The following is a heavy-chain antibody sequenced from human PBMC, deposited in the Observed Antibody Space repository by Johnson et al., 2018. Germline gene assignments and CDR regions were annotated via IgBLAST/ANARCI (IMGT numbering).Heavy chain of an antibody. CDR2: IYYSGSA. D-gene: IGHD6-13*01. CDR3: ARGTSGSSWGRMDV. CDR1: GGSTSLYY. V-gene: IGHV4-59*01. J-gene: IGHJ6*02. Sequence: QVQLVQSGPGLVKPSETLSLTCIVSGGSTSLYYWNWIRQPPGKGLEWIGHIYYSGSADYTPSLKSRVTSSVDTSKNQFSRSLSSVTAADPAIYFCARGTSGSSWGRMDVWGQGTTVIVSS.